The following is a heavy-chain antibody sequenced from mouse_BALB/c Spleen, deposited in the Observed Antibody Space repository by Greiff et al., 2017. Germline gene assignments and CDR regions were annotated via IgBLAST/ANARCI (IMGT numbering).Heavy chain of an antibody. CDR1: GYTFTSYW. V-gene: IGHV1S41*01. Sequence: DLVKPGASVKLSCKASGYTFTSYWINWIKQRPGHGLEWIGRIAPGSGSTYYNEMFKGKATLTVDTSSSTAYIQLSSLSSEDSAVYFCARLVAMDYWGQGTSVTVSS. CDR3: ARLVAMDY. CDR2: IAPGSGST. J-gene: IGHJ4*01.